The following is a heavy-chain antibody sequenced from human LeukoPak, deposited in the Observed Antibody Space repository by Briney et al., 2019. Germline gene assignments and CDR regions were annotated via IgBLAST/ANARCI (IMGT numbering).Heavy chain of an antibody. Sequence: GGSLRLSCAASGFTFSDYYMSWIRQAPGKGLEWVSYISSSGSTIYYADSVKGRFTISRDNAKNSLYLQMNSLRAEDTAVYFCARVRSSSWINFWGQGILVTVSS. CDR3: ARVRSSSWINF. CDR1: GFTFSDYY. CDR2: ISSSGSTI. V-gene: IGHV3-11*01. J-gene: IGHJ4*02. D-gene: IGHD6-13*01.